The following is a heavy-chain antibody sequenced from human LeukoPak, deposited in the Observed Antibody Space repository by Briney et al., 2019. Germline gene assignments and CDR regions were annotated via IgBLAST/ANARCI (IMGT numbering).Heavy chain of an antibody. J-gene: IGHJ3*02. V-gene: IGHV3-30*02. CDR3: ARKGGSCSSTRCYTRAFDI. D-gene: IGHD2-2*02. CDR1: GFTFSSYG. Sequence: PGGSLRLSCAASGFTFSSYGMHWVRQAPGKGLEWVAFIWYDGSNKYYADSVKGRFTISRDNSKNTLYLQMNSLRAEDTAVYYCARKGGSCSSTRCYTRAFDIWGQGTMVTVSS. CDR2: IWYDGSNK.